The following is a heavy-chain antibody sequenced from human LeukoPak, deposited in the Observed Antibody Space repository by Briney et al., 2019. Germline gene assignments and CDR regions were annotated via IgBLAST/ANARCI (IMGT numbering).Heavy chain of an antibody. CDR1: GGSISSYY. CDR3: ARTYYYGSGSYYLDY. CDR2: IYYSGST. J-gene: IGHJ4*02. V-gene: IGHV4-59*01. D-gene: IGHD3-10*01. Sequence: SETLSLTCTVSGGSISSYYWSWIRQPPRKGLEWIGYIYYSGSTNYNPSLKSRVTISVDTSKNQFSLKLSSVTAADTAVYYCARTYYYGSGSYYLDYWGQGTLVTVSS.